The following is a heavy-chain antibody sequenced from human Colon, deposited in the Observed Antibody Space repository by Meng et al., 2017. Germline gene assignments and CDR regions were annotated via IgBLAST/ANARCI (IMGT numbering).Heavy chain of an antibody. CDR2: INHSGST. CDR3: ARVIGGWPYYFDY. Sequence: QEQRQQWGAGLLKPSETLSLTCAVYGGSFSGYYWSWIRQPPGKGLEWIGEINHSGSTNYNPSLKSRVTISVDTSKNQFSLKLGSVTAADTAVYYCARVIGGWPYYFDYWGQGTLVTASS. D-gene: IGHD6-19*01. J-gene: IGHJ4*02. V-gene: IGHV4-34*01. CDR1: GGSFSGYY.